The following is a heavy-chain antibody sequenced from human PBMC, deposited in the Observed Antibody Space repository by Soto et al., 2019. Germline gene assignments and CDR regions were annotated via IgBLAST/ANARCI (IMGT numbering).Heavy chain of an antibody. Sequence: QAQLVQSGAELKKPGASVKVSCRASGYPFTAFYIHWMRQAPGQGLEWLGWINPNSGGTNYAQKFQGRVTVTRDTSVNTAYMDLSSLKSDDTAVYYCAREGPLSGGDYFGMDVWGQGTTVTVSS. CDR3: AREGPLSGGDYFGMDV. CDR1: GYPFTAFY. V-gene: IGHV1-2*02. J-gene: IGHJ6*02. D-gene: IGHD3-10*01. CDR2: INPNSGGT.